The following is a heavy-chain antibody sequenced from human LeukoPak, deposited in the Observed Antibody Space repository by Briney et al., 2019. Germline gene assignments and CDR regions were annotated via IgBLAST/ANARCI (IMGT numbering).Heavy chain of an antibody. D-gene: IGHD3-16*02. Sequence: ASVKVSCKASGGTFSSYAISWVRQAPGQGLEWMGWISAYNGNTNYAQKLQGRVTMTTDTSTSTAYMELRSLRSDDTAVYYCARDYRSVGRRGPFDIWGQGTMVTVSS. CDR3: ARDYRSVGRRGPFDI. CDR2: ISAYNGNT. J-gene: IGHJ3*02. V-gene: IGHV1-18*01. CDR1: GGTFSSYA.